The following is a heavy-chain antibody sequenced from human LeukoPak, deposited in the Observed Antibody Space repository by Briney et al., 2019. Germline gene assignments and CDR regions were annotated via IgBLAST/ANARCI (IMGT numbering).Heavy chain of an antibody. D-gene: IGHD6-13*01. CDR2: IYTNGDT. Sequence: SENLSLTGTVYGGSISGFSWSWIRQPAGQGLEWIGRIYTNGDTRYNPSLKSRVTMSVDTSKNQVTLKLRPVTPAATAVYYCARAAGAAGGQYCDYWGQGTLVTVS. V-gene: IGHV4-4*07. CDR1: GGSISGFS. J-gene: IGHJ4*02. CDR3: ARAAGAAGGQYCDY.